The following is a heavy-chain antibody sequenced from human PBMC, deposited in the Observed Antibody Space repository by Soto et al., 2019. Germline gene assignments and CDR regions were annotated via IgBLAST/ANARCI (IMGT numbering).Heavy chain of an antibody. V-gene: IGHV1-46*01. Sequence: GASVKVSCKASGGTFSSYAISWVRQAPGQGLEWMGSIQCSGGSAIYPQKFQGRVNLTRDTPTSSVYMELSSLRSEDTAVYYCVRDVVAAAGISYYHYGMDVWGQGTTVTVSS. D-gene: IGHD6-13*01. J-gene: IGHJ6*02. CDR2: IQCSGGSA. CDR3: VRDVVAAAGISYYHYGMDV. CDR1: GGTFSSYA.